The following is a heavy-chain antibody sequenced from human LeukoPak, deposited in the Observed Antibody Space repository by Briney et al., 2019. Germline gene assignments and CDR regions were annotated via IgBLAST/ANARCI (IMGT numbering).Heavy chain of an antibody. J-gene: IGHJ4*02. CDR1: GYTFTSYG. D-gene: IGHD2-15*01. CDR3: ERRYDYGDY. CDR2: IRVYNGNT. V-gene: IGHV1-18*01. Sequence: ASVKVSCKASGYTFTSYGISWVRQAPGQGLEWMGWIRVYNGNTEYAQKLQGRVTMTTDTSTNTAYMELRSLRSDDTAVYYCERRYDYGDYWGQGTLVTVSS.